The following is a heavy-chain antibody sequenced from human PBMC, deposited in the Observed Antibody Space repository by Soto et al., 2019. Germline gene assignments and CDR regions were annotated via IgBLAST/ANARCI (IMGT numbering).Heavy chain of an antibody. CDR3: ARAEAAAIDY. Sequence: EVQLVESGGGLVQPGGSLRLSCVASGFTFSDYLMSWVRQTPGKGLEWVANIKQDGSERYYVDSVKGRFTISRDNAKNSLYLQMNILRAEDTAVYYCARAEAAAIDYWCQGTLVTVSS. J-gene: IGHJ4*02. D-gene: IGHD6-13*01. V-gene: IGHV3-7*01. CDR1: GFTFSDYL. CDR2: IKQDGSER.